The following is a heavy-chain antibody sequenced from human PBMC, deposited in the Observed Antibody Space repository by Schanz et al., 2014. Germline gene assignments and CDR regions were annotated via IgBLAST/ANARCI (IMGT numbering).Heavy chain of an antibody. J-gene: IGHJ4*03. CDR3: ARDGYGSGSYREFDD. CDR1: GGSIRSYF. V-gene: IGHV4-59*01. Sequence: QVQLQESGPGLLKPSETLSLTCTVSGGSIRSYFWSWIRQPPGKGLEWIGYIYYSGSSDYNPSLKSRVTISVDTSKSQFSLKLSSLTAADTAVYYCARDGYGSGSYREFDDWGQGTLVTVSS. D-gene: IGHD3-10*01. CDR2: IYYSGSS.